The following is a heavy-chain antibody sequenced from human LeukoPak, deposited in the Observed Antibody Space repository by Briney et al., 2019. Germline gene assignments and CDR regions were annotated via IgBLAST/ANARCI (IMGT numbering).Heavy chain of an antibody. J-gene: IGHJ4*02. Sequence: KPSETLSLTCTVSSGSVNIGASYWGWVRQSPGVGLEWIGYIYYSGSTNYNPSLKSRVTISVDTSKNQFSLKLSSVTAADTAVYYCATTPIAMIVVPFFDYWGQGTLVTVSS. V-gene: IGHV4-61*08. CDR1: SGSVNIGASY. CDR3: ATTPIAMIVVPFFDY. CDR2: IYYSGST. D-gene: IGHD3-22*01.